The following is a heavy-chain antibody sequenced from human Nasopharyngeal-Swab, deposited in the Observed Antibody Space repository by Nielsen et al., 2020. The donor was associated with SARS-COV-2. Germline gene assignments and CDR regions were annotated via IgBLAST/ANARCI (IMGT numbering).Heavy chain of an antibody. Sequence: GESLKISCAASGFTFSSYGMHWVRQAPGKGLEWVAVIWYDGSNKYYADSVKGRFTISRDNSKNTLYLQMNSLRAEDTAVYYCARGNYYDSSGYYYVAFDIWGQGTRVTVSS. CDR2: IWYDGSNK. CDR3: ARGNYYDSSGYYYVAFDI. D-gene: IGHD3-22*01. J-gene: IGHJ3*02. V-gene: IGHV3-33*01. CDR1: GFTFSSYG.